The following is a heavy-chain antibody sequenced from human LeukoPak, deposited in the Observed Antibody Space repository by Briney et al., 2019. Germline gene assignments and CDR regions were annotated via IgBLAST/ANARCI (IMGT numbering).Heavy chain of an antibody. CDR2: ITGSGGST. Sequence: GSLRLSCAASGFSFSSYSMNWVRQAPGKGLEWVSTITGSGGSTYYADSVGGRFTISRDNSKNTLYLQMISLRAEDTAVYYCAKGGVSSWYYFDYWGQGTLVTVSS. D-gene: IGHD6-13*01. J-gene: IGHJ4*02. CDR1: GFSFSSYS. V-gene: IGHV3-23*01. CDR3: AKGGVSSWYYFDY.